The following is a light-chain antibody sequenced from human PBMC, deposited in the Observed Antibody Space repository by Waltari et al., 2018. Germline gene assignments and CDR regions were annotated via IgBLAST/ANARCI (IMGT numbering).Light chain of an antibody. J-gene: IGLJ2*01. CDR2: EVT. V-gene: IGLV2-8*01. Sequence: QSALTQPPSASGSPGQSVTISCTGTSSDVGAYNYVSWYQQHPGKAPNLMIYEVTKRPSGVPDRFSGSKSGNTASLTVSGLQAEDEADYYCSSYAGSNKGVFGGGTHLTVL. CDR1: SSDVGAYNY. CDR3: SSYAGSNKGV.